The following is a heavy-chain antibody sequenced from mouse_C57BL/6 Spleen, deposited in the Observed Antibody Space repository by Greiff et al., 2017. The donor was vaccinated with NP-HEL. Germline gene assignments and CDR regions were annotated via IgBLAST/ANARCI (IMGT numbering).Heavy chain of an antibody. CDR2: IHPNSGST. D-gene: IGHD4-1*01. V-gene: IGHV1-64*01. J-gene: IGHJ2*01. Sequence: VQLQQPGAELVKPGASVTLSCKASGYTFTSYWMHWVKQRPGQGLEWIGMIHPNSGSTNYNEKFKGKATLNVDKSSSTAYRQLSILTSEDSAVYYCAGNWDEDWGQGTTLTVSS. CDR1: GYTFTSYW. CDR3: AGNWDED.